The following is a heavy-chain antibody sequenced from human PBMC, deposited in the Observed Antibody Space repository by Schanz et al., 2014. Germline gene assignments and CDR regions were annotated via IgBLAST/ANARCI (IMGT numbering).Heavy chain of an antibody. CDR2: ISYDGNNE. CDR1: GFTFSSYG. J-gene: IGHJ6*02. D-gene: IGHD6-6*01. CDR3: ATEGPRGTRHPIDYCYAMDN. Sequence: VHLLASGGGLVQPGGSLRLSCAASGFTFSSYGMHWVRQAPGKGLEWVAVISYDGNNEDYADSVRGRFSISRDNSQNTVYLQMDSQRPEDTAVCFSATEGPRGTRHPIDYCYAMDNWGQGTKVTVAS. V-gene: IGHV3-30*03.